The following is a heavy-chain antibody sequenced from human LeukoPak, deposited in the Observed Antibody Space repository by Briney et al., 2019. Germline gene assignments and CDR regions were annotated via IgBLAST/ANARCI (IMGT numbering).Heavy chain of an antibody. CDR2: FYYTGST. CDR1: GGSISSSGYY. J-gene: IGHJ3*02. V-gene: IGHV4-39*01. Sequence: KPSETLSLTCIVSGGSISSSGYYWDWIRQPPGKGLEWIGNFYYTGSTYYNPSLKSRITISVDTSKNQFSLKLRSVTAADTAVYYCARHSRSGYGAYESAFDIWGQGTMVTVSS. D-gene: IGHD5-12*01. CDR3: ARHSRSGYGAYESAFDI.